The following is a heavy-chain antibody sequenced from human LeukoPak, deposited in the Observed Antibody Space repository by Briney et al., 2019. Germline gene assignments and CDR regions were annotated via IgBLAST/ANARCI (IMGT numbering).Heavy chain of an antibody. V-gene: IGHV3-30-3*01. CDR1: GFTFSSYA. CDR2: ISYDGSNK. CDR3: AKGYSSGWYDFDS. Sequence: GRSLRLSCAASGFTFSSYAMHWVRQAPGKGLEWVAVISYDGSNKYYADSVKGRFTISRDTSKNTLYLQMNSLRADDTAVYYCAKGYSSGWYDFDSWGQGTLVTVAS. D-gene: IGHD6-19*01. J-gene: IGHJ4*02.